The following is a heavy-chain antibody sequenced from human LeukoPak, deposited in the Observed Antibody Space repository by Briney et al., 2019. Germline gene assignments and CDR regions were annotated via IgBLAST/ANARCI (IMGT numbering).Heavy chain of an antibody. J-gene: IGHJ3*02. D-gene: IGHD6-19*01. CDR1: GGSFSGYY. Sequence: PSETLSLTCAVYGGSFSGYYWSWIRQPPGKGLERIGEINHSGSTNYNPSLKSRVTISVDTSKNQFSLKLSSVTAADTAVYYCARGPSSGWYDAFDIWGQGTMVTVSS. CDR2: INHSGST. CDR3: ARGPSSGWYDAFDI. V-gene: IGHV4-34*01.